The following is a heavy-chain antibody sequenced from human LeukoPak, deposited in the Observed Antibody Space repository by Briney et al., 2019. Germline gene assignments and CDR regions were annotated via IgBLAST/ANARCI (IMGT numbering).Heavy chain of an antibody. Sequence: GGSLRLSCAASGFTFSDYYMSWIRQAPGKGLEWVALIWYDGSNKYYADSVKGRFTISRDSSKNTLYLQMNSLRAEDTAVYYCAKIWGSSGWYEYSFDYWGQGTLVTVSS. CDR2: IWYDGSNK. J-gene: IGHJ4*02. V-gene: IGHV3-33*06. CDR1: GFTFSDYY. CDR3: AKIWGSSGWYEYSFDY. D-gene: IGHD6-19*01.